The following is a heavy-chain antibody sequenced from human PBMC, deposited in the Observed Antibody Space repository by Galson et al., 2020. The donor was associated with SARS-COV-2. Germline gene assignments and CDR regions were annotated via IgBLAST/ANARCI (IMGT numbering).Heavy chain of an antibody. V-gene: IGHV3-53*01. CDR2: IYSGGST. Sequence: GGSLLSCAASGFTVSSNYMSWVRQAPGKGLEWVSVIYSGGSTYYADSVKGRFTISRDNSKNTLYLQMNSLRAEDTAVYYCARDWGGIRFDYWGQGTLVTVSS. CDR1: GFTVSSNY. J-gene: IGHJ4*02. CDR3: ARDWGGIRFDY. D-gene: IGHD3-16*01.